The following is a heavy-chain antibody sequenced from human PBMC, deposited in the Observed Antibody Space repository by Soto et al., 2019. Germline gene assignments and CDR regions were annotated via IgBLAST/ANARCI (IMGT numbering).Heavy chain of an antibody. CDR1: GYSFTNFW. CDR3: ARREYGRSPIYRGLPDY. Sequence: PGESLKISCKGSGYSFTNFWIGWVRQMPGKGLEWMGIMYPGDSDTRYSPSFQGQVTISADNSISTAYLQWSTLKASDTAIYYCARREYGRSPIYRGLPDYWGQGTLVTVSS. D-gene: IGHD6-6*01. V-gene: IGHV5-51*01. J-gene: IGHJ4*02. CDR2: MYPGDSDT.